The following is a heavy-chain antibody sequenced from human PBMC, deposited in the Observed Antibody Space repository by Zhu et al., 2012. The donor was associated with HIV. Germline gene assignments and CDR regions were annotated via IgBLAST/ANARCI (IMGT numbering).Heavy chain of an antibody. D-gene: IGHD3-10*01. J-gene: IGHJ4*02. Sequence: VQLQESGPGLVKPSETLSLTCAVSGYTINSAYYWGWIRQPPGKGLEWIAIVYPSGTTYFNSSLESRATTSVDAAKNHFSLNLSSVTAADTAMYYCTITMLRGIVAYWGQGSPGXRLL. CDR3: TITMLRGIVAY. CDR1: GYTINSAYY. CDR2: VYPSGTT. V-gene: IGHV4-38-2*01.